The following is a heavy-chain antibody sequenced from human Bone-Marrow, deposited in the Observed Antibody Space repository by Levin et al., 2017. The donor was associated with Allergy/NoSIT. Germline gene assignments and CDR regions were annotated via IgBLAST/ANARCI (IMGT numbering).Heavy chain of an antibody. CDR1: GRSLSAYY. Sequence: PSETLSLTCAVSGRSLSAYYWTWIRQPPGKGLEWIGEIHPRGSTNSYPSLKSRVTISIDTSKNQFSLKLSSVTAADTAVYYCARVAGGSWVVREYHFDFWGQGALVTVSS. V-gene: IGHV4-34*01. D-gene: IGHD2-15*01. J-gene: IGHJ4*02. CDR2: IHPRGST. CDR3: ARVAGGSWVVREYHFDF.